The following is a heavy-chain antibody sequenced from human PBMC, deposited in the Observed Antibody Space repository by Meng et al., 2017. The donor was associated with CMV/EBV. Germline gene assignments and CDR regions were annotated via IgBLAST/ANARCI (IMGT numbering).Heavy chain of an antibody. CDR2: IYYSGST. D-gene: IGHD6-13*01. Sequence: SETLSLTCTVSGGSVSSGSYYWSWIRQSPGKGLEWIGYIYYSGSTNYNPSLKSRVTISVDTSKNQFSLKLSSVTAADMAVYYCARDRGYSSSWRRGYYGMDVWGQGTTVTVSS. CDR1: GGSVSSGSYY. V-gene: IGHV4-61*01. CDR3: ARDRGYSSSWRRGYYGMDV. J-gene: IGHJ6*02.